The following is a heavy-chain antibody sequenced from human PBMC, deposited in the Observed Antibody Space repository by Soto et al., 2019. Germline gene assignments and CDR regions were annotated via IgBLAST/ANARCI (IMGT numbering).Heavy chain of an antibody. Sequence: ASVKVSCKASGYTFTSYGISWVRQAPGQGLEWMGWISAYNGNTNYAQKLQGRVTMTTDTSTSTAYMELRSLRSDDTAVYYCARGLSRRDGYYYYYYGMDVWGQGTTVTVSS. D-gene: IGHD2-2*03. J-gene: IGHJ6*02. CDR2: ISAYNGNT. CDR1: GYTFTSYG. CDR3: ARGLSRRDGYYYYYYGMDV. V-gene: IGHV1-18*01.